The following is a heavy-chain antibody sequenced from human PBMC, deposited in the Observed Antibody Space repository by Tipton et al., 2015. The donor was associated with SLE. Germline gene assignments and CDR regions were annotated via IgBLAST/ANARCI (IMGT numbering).Heavy chain of an antibody. CDR1: GFTFDNYA. V-gene: IGHV3-9*01. Sequence: SLRLSCAASGFTFDNYAMHWVRLGAGKGLEWVSGISYNGANIGYADSVKCRITISRDNAKNSLYLQMNSLRDEDKALYYCTKRSADTGGYFESWGQETLVTVSS. J-gene: IGHJ4*02. D-gene: IGHD5/OR15-5a*01. CDR3: TKRSADTGGYFES. CDR2: ISYNGANI.